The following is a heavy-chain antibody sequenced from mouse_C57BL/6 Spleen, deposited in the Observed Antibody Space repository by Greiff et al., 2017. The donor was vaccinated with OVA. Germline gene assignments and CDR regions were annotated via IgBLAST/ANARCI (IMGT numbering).Heavy chain of an antibody. J-gene: IGHJ2*01. D-gene: IGHD1-1*01. Sequence: QVQLQQSGAELVKPGVSVKLSCKASGYTFTSYWMHWVKQRPGRGLEWIGRIDPNSGGTKYNEKFKSKATLTVDKPSSTAYMQLSSLTSEDSAVYYCARYYGSSHFDYWGQGTTLTVSS. CDR2: IDPNSGGT. CDR1: GYTFTSYW. V-gene: IGHV1-72*01. CDR3: ARYYGSSHFDY.